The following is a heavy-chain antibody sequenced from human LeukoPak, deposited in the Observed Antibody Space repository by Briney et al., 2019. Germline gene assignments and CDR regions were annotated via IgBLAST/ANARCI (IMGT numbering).Heavy chain of an antibody. CDR1: GFIFDDYG. CDR3: VKSPSDGLDV. CDR2: IFANGDIT. J-gene: IGHJ6*02. Sequence: GGSLRLSCAASGFIFDDYGMNWVRQAPGKGLEYVSTIFANGDITSYAASVKGRFTTSRDNSKNTLYLQMSSLRPEDTAVYYCVKSPSDGLDVWGQGATVTVSS. V-gene: IGHV3-64D*09.